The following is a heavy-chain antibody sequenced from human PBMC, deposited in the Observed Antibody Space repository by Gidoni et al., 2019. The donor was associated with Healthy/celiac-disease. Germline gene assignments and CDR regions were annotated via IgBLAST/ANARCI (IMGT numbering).Heavy chain of an antibody. V-gene: IGHV3-33*01. CDR1: GFTFSSYG. J-gene: IGHJ3*02. CDR2: IWYDGSNK. CDR3: ARNWNDEGDAYDI. D-gene: IGHD1-1*01. Sequence: QVQLVESGGGVVQPGRSLRLSCAASGFTFSSYGMHWVRQAPGKGLEWVAVIWYDGSNKYYADSVKGRFTISRDNSKNTLYLQMNSLRAEDTAVYYCARNWNDEGDAYDIWGQGTMVTVSS.